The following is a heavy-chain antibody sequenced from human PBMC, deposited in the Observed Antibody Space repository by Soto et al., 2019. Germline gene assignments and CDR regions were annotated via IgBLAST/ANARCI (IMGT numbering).Heavy chain of an antibody. CDR3: AREEVEQYQLLFGYWFDP. D-gene: IGHD2-2*01. CDR1: GGTFSSYA. Sequence: ASVKVSCKASGGTFSSYAISWVRQAPGQGLEWMGGIIPIFGTANYAQKFQGRVTITADESTSTAYMELSSLRSEDTAVYYCAREEVEQYQLLFGYWFDPWGQGTLVTVSS. J-gene: IGHJ5*02. CDR2: IIPIFGTA. V-gene: IGHV1-69*13.